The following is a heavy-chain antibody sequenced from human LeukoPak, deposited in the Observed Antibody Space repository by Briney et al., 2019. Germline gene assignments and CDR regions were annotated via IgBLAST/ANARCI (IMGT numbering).Heavy chain of an antibody. V-gene: IGHV4-59*08. CDR2: IYYSGST. J-gene: IGHJ4*02. CDR3: ARHIVIIPAAPIDY. CDR1: GGSISSYY. D-gene: IGHD2-2*01. Sequence: PSETLSLTCTVSGGSISSYYWSWIRQPPGKGLEWIGYIYYSGSTNYSPSLKSRFAISLDTSKNHFSLRLSSVTAADTAVYYCARHIVIIPAAPIDYWGQGALVTVSS.